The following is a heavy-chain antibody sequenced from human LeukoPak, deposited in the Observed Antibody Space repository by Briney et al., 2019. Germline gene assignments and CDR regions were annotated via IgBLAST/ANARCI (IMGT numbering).Heavy chain of an antibody. CDR3: ATDSWRAVAGTA. CDR2: FDPEDGET. D-gene: IGHD6-19*01. J-gene: IGHJ4*02. Sequence: ASVKVSCKVSGYTLTELSMHWVRQAPGKGLEWMGGFDPEDGETIYAQKFQGRVTMTEDTSTDTAYMELSSLRSEDTAVYYCATDSWRAVAGTAWGQGTLVTVSS. CDR1: GYTLTELS. V-gene: IGHV1-24*01.